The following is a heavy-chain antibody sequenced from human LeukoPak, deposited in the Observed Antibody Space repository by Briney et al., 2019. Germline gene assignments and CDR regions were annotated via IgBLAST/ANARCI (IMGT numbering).Heavy chain of an antibody. CDR1: GFTFSNYA. J-gene: IGHJ1*01. CDR2: ISGSGGGT. V-gene: IGHV3-23*01. CDR3: ARTDETAPAEDFQH. Sequence: GGSLRLSCAASGFTFSNYAMSWVRQAPGKGLEWVSSISGSGGGTVLADSVKGRFTISRDNSKNTLYLQMKSLRAEDTAVYYCARTDETAPAEDFQHWGQGTLVTVSS. D-gene: IGHD2-21*02.